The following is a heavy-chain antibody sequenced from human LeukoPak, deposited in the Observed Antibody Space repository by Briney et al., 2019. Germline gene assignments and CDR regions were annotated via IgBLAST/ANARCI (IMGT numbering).Heavy chain of an antibody. J-gene: IGHJ4*02. CDR1: GGTLSSYA. CDR3: ARHTIPGGLQYYLDY. V-gene: IGHV1-69*06. D-gene: IGHD3-10*01. Sequence: ASVKVSCKASGGTLSSYAISWVRQAPGKGLEWMGGIIPIFGTANYAQKFQGRVMITADKSTSTAYMELSSLRSEDTAVYYCARHTIPGGLQYYLDYWGQGTLVTVSS. CDR2: IIPIFGTA.